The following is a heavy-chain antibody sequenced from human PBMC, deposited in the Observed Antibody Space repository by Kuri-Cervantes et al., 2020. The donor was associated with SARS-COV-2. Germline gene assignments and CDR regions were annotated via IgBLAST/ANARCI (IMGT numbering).Heavy chain of an antibody. V-gene: IGHV3-7*01. CDR1: GFTFRSYW. CDR2: IKPDGSEK. D-gene: IGHD3-10*01. Sequence: GGSLRLSCAASGFTFRSYWMSWVRQAPGKGLEWVANIKPDGSEKNYVDSVKGRFTISRDNAKNSLYLQTNSLRVEDPAVYYCAKSGRQYDVWGQGTMVTVSS. J-gene: IGHJ3*01. CDR3: AKSGRQYDV.